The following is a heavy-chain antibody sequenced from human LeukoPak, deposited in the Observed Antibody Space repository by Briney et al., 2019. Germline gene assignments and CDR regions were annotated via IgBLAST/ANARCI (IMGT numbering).Heavy chain of an antibody. V-gene: IGHV4-31*03. Sequence: PSETLSLTCTVSGGSISSGGYYWSWIRQHPGKGLEWIGYIYYSGSTYYNPSLKSRVTISVDTSKNQFSLKLSSVTAADTAVYYCARTTQYYYDSSGPFDYWGLGTLVTVSS. CDR3: ARTTQYYYDSSGPFDY. CDR1: GGSISSGGYY. CDR2: IYYSGST. D-gene: IGHD3-22*01. J-gene: IGHJ4*02.